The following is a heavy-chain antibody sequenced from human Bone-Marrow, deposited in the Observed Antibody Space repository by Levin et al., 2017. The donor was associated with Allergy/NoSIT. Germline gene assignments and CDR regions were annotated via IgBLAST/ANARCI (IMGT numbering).Heavy chain of an antibody. CDR3: ARQSSGLFDAFDI. D-gene: IGHD3-16*01. J-gene: IGHJ3*02. Sequence: SETLSLTCTVSGVSISSSTSYWGWIRQPPGKGLQWIGSVYYSVSSYYTPSLKSRVTISVDTSKNQLSLKFTSVTAADTAVYFCARQSSGLFDAFDIWGQGTMVTVSS. V-gene: IGHV4-39*01. CDR1: GVSISSSTSY. CDR2: VYYSVSS.